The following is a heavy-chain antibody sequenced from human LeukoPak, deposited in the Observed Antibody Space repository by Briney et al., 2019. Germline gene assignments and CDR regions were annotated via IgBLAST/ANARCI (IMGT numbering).Heavy chain of an antibody. V-gene: IGHV4-39*01. CDR1: GGSISSSSYY. CDR3: ARVVVAATPSWFGP. D-gene: IGHD2-15*01. CDR2: IYYSGST. J-gene: IGHJ5*02. Sequence: PSETLSLTCTVSGGSISSSSYYWGWIRQPPGKGLEWIGSIYYSGSTYYNPSPKSRVTISVDTSKNQFSLKLSSVTAADTAVYYCARVVVAATPSWFGPWGQGTLVTVSS.